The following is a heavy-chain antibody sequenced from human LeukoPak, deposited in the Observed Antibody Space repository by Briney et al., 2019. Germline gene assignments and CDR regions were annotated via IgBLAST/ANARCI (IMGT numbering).Heavy chain of an antibody. CDR2: INHSGST. Sequence: SETLSLTCAVYGGSFSGCYWNWIRQPPGKGLEWIGEINHSGSTNYNPSLKSRVTISVDTSKNQFSLKLSSVTAADTAVYYCARLGSYYDSSGYSYYFDYWGQGTLVTVSS. CDR3: ARLGSYYDSSGYSYYFDY. V-gene: IGHV4-34*01. D-gene: IGHD3-22*01. J-gene: IGHJ4*02. CDR1: GGSFSGCY.